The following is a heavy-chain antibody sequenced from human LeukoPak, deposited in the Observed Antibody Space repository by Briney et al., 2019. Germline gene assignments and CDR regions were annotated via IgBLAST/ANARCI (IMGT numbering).Heavy chain of an antibody. CDR2: IYYSGST. V-gene: IGHV4-39*01. CDR3: ARTYYDFWSGSGAI. D-gene: IGHD3-3*01. Sequence: PGGSLRLSCAASGFTFSSYSMNWVRQPPGKGLEWIGSIYYSGSTYYNPSLKSRVTISVDTSKNQFSLKPSSVTAADTAVYYCARTYYDFWSGSGAIWGQGTMVTVSS. CDR1: GFTFSSYSMN. J-gene: IGHJ3*02.